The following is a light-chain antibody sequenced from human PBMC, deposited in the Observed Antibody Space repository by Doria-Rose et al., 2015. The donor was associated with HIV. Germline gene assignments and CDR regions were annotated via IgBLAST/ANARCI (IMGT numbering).Light chain of an antibody. J-gene: IGKJ3*01. CDR2: WAS. V-gene: IGKV4-1*01. CDR1: QSLLYTSKNY. Sequence: DIRVTQSPESLGMSLGERATLNCKSNQSLLYTSKNYLAWYQQKPGQPPKLSIYWASTRQSGVPARFSGSGSGTDSTLTISSLEAEDVAVYYCQQYYGTPSFGPGTTVDIK. CDR3: QQYYGTPS.